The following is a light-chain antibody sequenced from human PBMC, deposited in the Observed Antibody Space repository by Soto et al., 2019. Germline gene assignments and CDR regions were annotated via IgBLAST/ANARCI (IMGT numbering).Light chain of an antibody. CDR1: ETIYRN. Sequence: EIVMTQSPATLSVSPGETATLSCRASETIYRNLAWYQQVPGQPPRLLIYDASTRATGIPTRVSGTGSETDFTLTSSSLQSEDSAVYFSHQYKSWVFTFGGGTKVEIK. CDR3: HQYKSWVFT. CDR2: DAS. J-gene: IGKJ4*01. V-gene: IGKV3-15*01.